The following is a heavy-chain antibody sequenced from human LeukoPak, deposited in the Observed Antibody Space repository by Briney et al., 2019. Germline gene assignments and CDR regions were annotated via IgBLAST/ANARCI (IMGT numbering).Heavy chain of an antibody. D-gene: IGHD5-18*01. V-gene: IGHV4-4*07. CDR2: IHTSGST. J-gene: IGHJ5*02. CDR3: ARNLGYSGSHWFDP. Sequence: SETLSLTCIVSGDSIDNYYWSWIRQAAGKGLEWIGRIHTSGSTIYNPSLKSRVTMSVDMSKNQFSLMLSSATAADTAFYYCARNLGYSGSHWFDPWGQGTLVTVSS. CDR1: GDSIDNYY.